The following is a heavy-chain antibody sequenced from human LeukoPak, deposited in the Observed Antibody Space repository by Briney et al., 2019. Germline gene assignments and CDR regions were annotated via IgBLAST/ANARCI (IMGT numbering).Heavy chain of an antibody. CDR1: GFTFSSYW. CDR2: IKQDGSEK. J-gene: IGHJ4*02. D-gene: IGHD3-10*01. V-gene: IGHV3-7*01. Sequence: GGSLRLSCAASGFTFSSYWMSWVRQAPGKGLEWVANIKQDGSEKYYVDSVKGRFTISRDNAKNSLYLQMNSLRAEDTAVYYCARDGRGYYYGSLDYWGQGTLVTVSS. CDR3: ARDGRGYYYGSLDY.